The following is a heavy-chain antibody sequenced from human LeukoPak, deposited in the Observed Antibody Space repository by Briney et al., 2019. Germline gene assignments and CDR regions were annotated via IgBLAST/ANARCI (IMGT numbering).Heavy chain of an antibody. CDR1: GGSIRSTSYY. CDR2: IYYSGST. Sequence: PSETLSLTCTVSGGSIRSTSYYWGWIRQPPGKGLEWIGSIYYSGSTYYNPSLKSRVTISVDTSKNQFSLKLSSVTAADTAVYYCARDSSGYSYGFYYYYYYYMDVWGKGTTVTVSS. J-gene: IGHJ6*03. CDR3: ARDSSGYSYGFYYYYYYYMDV. D-gene: IGHD5-18*01. V-gene: IGHV4-39*07.